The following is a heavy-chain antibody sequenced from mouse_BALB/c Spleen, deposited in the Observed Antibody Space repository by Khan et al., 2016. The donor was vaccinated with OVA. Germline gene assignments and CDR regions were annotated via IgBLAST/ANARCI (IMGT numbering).Heavy chain of an antibody. J-gene: IGHJ3*01. CDR2: IYPGSGYT. CDR3: ARAGYEGFAD. V-gene: IGHV1-81*01. Sequence: QVQLQQSGPELVKPGASVRMSCNASGYTFTDFLISWVKQRAGQGLEWIGGIYPGSGYTYYNEKFKGKATLTSDRSSNTAYMELSSLTSADSAVYFCARAGYEGFADWGRGTLVTVSA. CDR1: GYTFTDFL. D-gene: IGHD3-2*02.